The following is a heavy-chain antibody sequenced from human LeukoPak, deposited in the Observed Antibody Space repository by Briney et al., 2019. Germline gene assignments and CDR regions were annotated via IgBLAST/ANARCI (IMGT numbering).Heavy chain of an antibody. CDR2: ISGSGGST. Sequence: GGSLRLSCAASGFTFSNYGMSWVRQAPGKGLEWVSAISGSGGSTYYADSAKGRFTISRHNSKNTLYLQMNSLRAEDTAVYYCARDRLLDKRRPESPGTWNYYYYGMDVWGQGTTVTVSS. V-gene: IGHV3-23*01. CDR1: GFTFSNYG. J-gene: IGHJ6*02. CDR3: ARDRLLDKRRPESPGTWNYYYYGMDV. D-gene: IGHD1-1*01.